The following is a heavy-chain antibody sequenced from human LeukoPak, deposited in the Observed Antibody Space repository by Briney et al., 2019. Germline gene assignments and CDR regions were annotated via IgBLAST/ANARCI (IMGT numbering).Heavy chain of an antibody. CDR3: VRRRGSYSDDY. J-gene: IGHJ4*02. D-gene: IGHD1-26*01. CDR1: GFTFSSYD. Sequence: GGSLRLSCAASGFTFSSYDMHWVRQAPGKGLEWVANIKQDGSEKYYVDSVKGRFTISRDNAKNSLYLQMNSLRAEDTAVYYCVRRRGSYSDDYWGQGTLVTVSS. CDR2: IKQDGSEK. V-gene: IGHV3-7*01.